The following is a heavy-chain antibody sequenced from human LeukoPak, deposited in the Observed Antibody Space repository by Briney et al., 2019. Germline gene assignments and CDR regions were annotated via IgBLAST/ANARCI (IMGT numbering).Heavy chain of an antibody. CDR2: IYYSGST. CDR1: GGSFSGYY. CDR3: ARIGRGDYYYYYMDV. Sequence: PSETLSLTCAVYGGSFSGYYWSWIRQPPGKGLEWIGYIYYSGSTNYNPSLKSRVTISVDTSKNQFSLKLSSVTAADTAVYYCARIGRGDYYYYYMDVWGKGTTVTVSS. J-gene: IGHJ6*03. D-gene: IGHD3-10*01. V-gene: IGHV4-59*01.